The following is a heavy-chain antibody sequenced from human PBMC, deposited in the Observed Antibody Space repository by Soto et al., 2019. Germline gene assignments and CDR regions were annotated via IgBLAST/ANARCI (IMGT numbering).Heavy chain of an antibody. CDR3: AKEGPLAARKYYYYYYGMDV. CDR2: ISCSGGST. CDR1: GFTFSSYA. Sequence: GGSLRLSCAASGFTFSSYAMSWVRQAPGKGLVWVSAISCSGGSTYYADSVKGRFTISRDNSKNTLYLQMNSLRAEDTAVYYCAKEGPLAARKYYYYYYGMDVWGQGTTVTVS. J-gene: IGHJ6*02. V-gene: IGHV3-23*01.